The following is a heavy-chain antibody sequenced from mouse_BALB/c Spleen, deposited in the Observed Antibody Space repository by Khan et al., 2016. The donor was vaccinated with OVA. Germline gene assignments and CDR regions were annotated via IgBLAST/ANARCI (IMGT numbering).Heavy chain of an antibody. Sequence: VQLQESGAELARPGASVKLSCKASGYTFTDYYINWVKQRTGQGLEWIGEISPGSGDTYYNEKFKGKATLTADNSSNTAYMTLSSLTSEASAVYVCARRNYFGYTFAYWGQGTLVTVSA. CDR3: ARRNYFGYTFAY. CDR2: ISPGSGDT. D-gene: IGHD1-2*01. CDR1: GYTFTDYY. V-gene: IGHV1-77*01. J-gene: IGHJ3*01.